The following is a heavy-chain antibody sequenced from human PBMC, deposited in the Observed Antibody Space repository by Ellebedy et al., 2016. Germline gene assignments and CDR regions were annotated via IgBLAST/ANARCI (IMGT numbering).Heavy chain of an antibody. CDR1: GGTFSSYA. V-gene: IGHV1-69*04. J-gene: IGHJ5*02. CDR3: ARVSGSYGWFDP. Sequence: SVKVSCXASGGTFSSYAISWVRQAPGQGLEWMGRIIPILGIANYAQKFQGRVTITADKSTSTAYMELSSLRSEDTAVYYCARVSGSYGWFDPWGQGTLVTVSS. CDR2: IIPILGIA. D-gene: IGHD1-26*01.